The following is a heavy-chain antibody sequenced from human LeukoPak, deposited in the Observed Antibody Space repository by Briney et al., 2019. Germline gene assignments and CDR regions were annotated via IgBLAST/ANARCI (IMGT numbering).Heavy chain of an antibody. CDR1: GFTFSSYA. CDR3: AKVERTWIQLWATFDY. D-gene: IGHD5-18*01. V-gene: IGHV3-23*01. Sequence: GGSLRLSCAASGFTFSSYAMSWVRQAPGKGLEWVSAISGSGGSTYYADSVKGRFTISRDNSKNTLYLQMNSLRAEDTAVYYCAKVERTWIQLWATFDYWGQGTLVTVSS. J-gene: IGHJ4*02. CDR2: ISGSGGST.